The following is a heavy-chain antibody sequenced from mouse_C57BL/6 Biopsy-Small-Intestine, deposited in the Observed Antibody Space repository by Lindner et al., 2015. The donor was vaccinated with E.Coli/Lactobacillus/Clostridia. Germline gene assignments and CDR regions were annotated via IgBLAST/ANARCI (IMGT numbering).Heavy chain of an antibody. CDR1: GYTFTEYT. J-gene: IGHJ4*01. V-gene: IGHV1-62-2*01. CDR3: ARHEQELRGAMDY. D-gene: IGHD1-1*01. Sequence: VQLQESGAELVKPGASVKLSCKASGYTFTEYTIHWVKQRSGQGLEWSGWFYPGSGSIKYNEKFKDKATLTADKSSHTVYMELSRLTSEDSAVYFCARHEQELRGAMDYWGQGTSVTVSS. CDR2: FYPGSGSI.